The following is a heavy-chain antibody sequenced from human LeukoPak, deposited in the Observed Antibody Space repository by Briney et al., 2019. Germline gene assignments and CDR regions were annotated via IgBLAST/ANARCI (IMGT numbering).Heavy chain of an antibody. V-gene: IGHV4-4*07. Sequence: SETLSLTCTVSGVSISSYYWRWIRQPAGKGLEWIGRIYSSGCTNYNPSLKSRVTMSVDTSKNQFSLRLSSVTAADTAVYYCARDYYDSSAYYSPYWYFDLWGRGTLVTVSS. CDR1: GVSISSYY. D-gene: IGHD3-22*01. J-gene: IGHJ2*01. CDR2: IYSSGCT. CDR3: ARDYYDSSAYYSPYWYFDL.